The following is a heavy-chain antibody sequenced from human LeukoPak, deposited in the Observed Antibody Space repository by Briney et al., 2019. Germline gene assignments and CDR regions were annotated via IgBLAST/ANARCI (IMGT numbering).Heavy chain of an antibody. Sequence: HPGGSLRLSCAASGFTFSSYGMHWVRQAPGKGLEYVSGISSDGSITHHANSVKGRFSISRDNSKNSLYLQMGSLRAEDMAAYYCARVGYSYDYWGQGTLVTVSS. CDR3: ARVGYSYDY. CDR2: ISSDGSIT. CDR1: GFTFSSYG. V-gene: IGHV3-64*01. D-gene: IGHD5-18*01. J-gene: IGHJ4*02.